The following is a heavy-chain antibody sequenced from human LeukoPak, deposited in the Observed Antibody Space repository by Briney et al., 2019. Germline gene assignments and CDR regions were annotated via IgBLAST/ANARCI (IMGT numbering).Heavy chain of an antibody. V-gene: IGHV3-53*01. J-gene: IGHJ3*02. CDR1: GFIVSSNY. D-gene: IGHD4-17*01. Sequence: GGSLRLSCAASGFIVSSNYMSWVRRAPGKGLEWVSVIYSGGTTYYADSVKGRFTISRDNSNNTLYLQMNSLRAEDTAVYYCARGPVTMFEIWGQGTMVTVSS. CDR3: ARGPVTMFEI. CDR2: IYSGGTT.